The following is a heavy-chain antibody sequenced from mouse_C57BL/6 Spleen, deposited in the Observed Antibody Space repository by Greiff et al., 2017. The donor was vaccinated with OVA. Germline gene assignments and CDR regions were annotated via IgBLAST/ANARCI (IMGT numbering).Heavy chain of an antibody. CDR2: IDPETGGT. Sequence: QVQLQQSGAELVRPGASVTLSCKASGYTFTDYEMHWVKQTPVHGLEWIGAIDPETGGTAYNQKFKGKAILTADKSSSTAYMELRSLTSEDSALFYCTRAPLLAYWGQGTLVTVSA. J-gene: IGHJ3*01. CDR1: GYTFTDYE. D-gene: IGHD6-1*01. CDR3: TRAPLLAY. V-gene: IGHV1-15*01.